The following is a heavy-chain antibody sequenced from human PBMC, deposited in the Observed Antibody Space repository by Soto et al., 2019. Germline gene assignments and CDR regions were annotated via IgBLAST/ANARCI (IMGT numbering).Heavy chain of an antibody. D-gene: IGHD3-9*01. J-gene: IGHJ4*02. V-gene: IGHV4-39*01. Sequence: SETLSLTCSVSDDSINSDKYYWGWIRQPPGKGLEWIGSIYYRGNAYYNPSLQTRVTISLDKSKNQFSLKLNSVTAADSALYFCARLEGLATISYYFDFWGPGALVTVSS. CDR1: DDSINSDKYY. CDR2: IYYRGNA. CDR3: ARLEGLATISYYFDF.